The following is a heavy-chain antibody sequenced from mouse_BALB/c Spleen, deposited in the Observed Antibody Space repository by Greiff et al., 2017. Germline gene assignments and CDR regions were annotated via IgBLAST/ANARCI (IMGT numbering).Heavy chain of an antibody. CDR3: ARYYYGSAMDY. Sequence: EVQLVESGGGLVQPGGSLKLSCAASGFTFSSYTMSWVRQTPEKRLEWVAYISNGGGSTYYPDTVKGRFTISRDNAKNTLYLQMSSLKSEDTAMYYCARYYYGSAMDYWGQGTSVTVSS. J-gene: IGHJ4*01. V-gene: IGHV5-12-2*01. CDR2: ISNGGGST. CDR1: GFTFSSYT. D-gene: IGHD1-1*01.